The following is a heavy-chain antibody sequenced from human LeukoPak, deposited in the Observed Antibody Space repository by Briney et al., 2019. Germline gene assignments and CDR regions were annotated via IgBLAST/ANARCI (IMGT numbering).Heavy chain of an antibody. V-gene: IGHV4-34*01. Sequence: PSETLSLTCAVYGGSFSGYYWSWIRQPPRKGLEWIGEINHSGSTNYNPSLKSRVTISVDTSKNQFSLKLSSVTAADTAVYYCARVYDGYNSSPYWGQGTLVTVSS. CDR3: ARVYDGYNSSPY. J-gene: IGHJ4*02. D-gene: IGHD5-24*01. CDR1: GGSFSGYY. CDR2: INHSGST.